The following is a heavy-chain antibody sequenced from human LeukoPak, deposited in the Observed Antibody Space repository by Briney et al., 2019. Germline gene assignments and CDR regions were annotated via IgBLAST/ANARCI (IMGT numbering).Heavy chain of an antibody. J-gene: IGHJ4*02. CDR2: IYYSGST. V-gene: IGHV4-39*01. D-gene: IGHD4-11*01. CDR3: ARQVGGWYSNMGYLDS. Sequence: SETLSLTCTVSGGSISSSSYYWGWIRQPPGTGLEWIGSIYYSGSTYYNPSLKSRVTISVDTSKNQFSLKLSSVTAADTAIYYCARQVGGWYSNMGYLDSWGQGTQVTVSS. CDR1: GGSISSSSYY.